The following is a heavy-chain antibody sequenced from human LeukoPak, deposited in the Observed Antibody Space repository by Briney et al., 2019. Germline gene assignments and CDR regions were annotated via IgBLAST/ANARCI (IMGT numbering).Heavy chain of an antibody. Sequence: GGSLRLSCVGSGFTFSTYTMNWVRQAPGKGLEWVSSIRSDSSYLYYDDSLEGRFTISRDNAKNSLYIQVNSLGVEDTAVYYCARSPRCSGGGDCYFDFWGQGTLVTVSS. D-gene: IGHD2-21*02. V-gene: IGHV3-21*01. J-gene: IGHJ4*02. CDR2: IRSDSSYL. CDR3: ARSPRCSGGGDCYFDF. CDR1: GFTFSTYT.